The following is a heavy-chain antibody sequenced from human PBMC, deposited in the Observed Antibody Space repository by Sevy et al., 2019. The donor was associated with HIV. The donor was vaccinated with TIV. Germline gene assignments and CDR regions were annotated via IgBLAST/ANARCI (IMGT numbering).Heavy chain of an antibody. J-gene: IGHJ1*01. Sequence: ASVKVSCKASGYTFTNYGITWVRQAPGQGLECMGWISRYNTNYAQNLQGRVTMTTDTSTSTVYMGLRGLGSDDTAVYYCARAPSGSQGPGQYFQHWGQGTLVTVSS. D-gene: IGHD1-26*01. CDR1: GYTFTNYG. V-gene: IGHV1-18*01. CDR3: ARAPSGSQGPGQYFQH. CDR2: ISRYNT.